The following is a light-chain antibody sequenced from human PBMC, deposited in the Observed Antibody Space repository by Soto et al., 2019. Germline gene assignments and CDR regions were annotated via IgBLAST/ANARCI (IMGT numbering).Light chain of an antibody. CDR1: SSDVGGYNY. V-gene: IGLV2-8*01. Sequence: QSVLTLPPSASGSPGQSVTISCTGTSSDVGGYNYVSWYQHHPGKAPNLIIYEVYKRPSGVPDRFSGSKSGNTAALTVSGLQAEDEADYYCSSYVGTNSYVFGTGTKVTVL. CDR3: SSYVGTNSYV. J-gene: IGLJ1*01. CDR2: EVY.